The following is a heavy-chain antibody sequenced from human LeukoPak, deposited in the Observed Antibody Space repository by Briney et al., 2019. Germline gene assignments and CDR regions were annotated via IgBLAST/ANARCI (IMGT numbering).Heavy chain of an antibody. CDR3: ARAPSGDILTGYIFDY. V-gene: IGHV4-38-2*02. Sequence: SETLSLTCTVSGYSISSGYYWGWIRQPPGKGLEWIGSIYHSGSTYYNPSLKSRVTISVDTSKNQFSLKLSSVTAADTAVYYCARAPSGDILTGYIFDYWGQGTLVTVSS. CDR1: GYSISSGYY. D-gene: IGHD3-9*01. CDR2: IYHSGST. J-gene: IGHJ4*02.